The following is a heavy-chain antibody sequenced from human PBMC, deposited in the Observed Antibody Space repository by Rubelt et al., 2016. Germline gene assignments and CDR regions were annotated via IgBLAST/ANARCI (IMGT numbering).Heavy chain of an antibody. Sequence: SSGSTIYYADSVKGRFTISRDNAKNSLYLQMNSLRAEDTAVYYCARIERIVVVPAAYYYYGMDVWGQGTTVTVSS. V-gene: IGHV3-11*04. D-gene: IGHD2-2*01. CDR3: ARIERIVVVPAAYYYYGMDV. CDR2: SSGSTI. J-gene: IGHJ6*02.